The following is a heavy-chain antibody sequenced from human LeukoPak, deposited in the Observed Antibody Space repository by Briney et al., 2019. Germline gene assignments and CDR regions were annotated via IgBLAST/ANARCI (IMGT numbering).Heavy chain of an antibody. J-gene: IGHJ4*02. CDR1: GFTFSSYA. CDR2: ISGSGGST. D-gene: IGHD1-7*01. V-gene: IGHV3-23*01. CDR3: ARDEGSSENWNYAQY. Sequence: PGGSLRLSCAASGFTFSSYAMSWVRQAPGKGLEWVSAISGSGGSTNYADSVKGRFTISRDNAKNSLYLQMNSLRAEDTAVYYCARDEGSSENWNYAQYWGQGTLVTVSS.